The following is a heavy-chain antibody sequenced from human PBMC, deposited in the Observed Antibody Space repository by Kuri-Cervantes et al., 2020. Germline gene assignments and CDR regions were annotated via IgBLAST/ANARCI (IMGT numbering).Heavy chain of an antibody. CDR3: AKVPVYTAPNIDY. CDR2: IRTGGST. Sequence: GGSLRLSCAASGFTFSSYWMSWVRQAPGKGLEWVSSIRTGGSTFYADSVMGRFSISRDDAKNTLFLQMNNLRVEDTAVYYCAKVPVYTAPNIDYWGQGTLVTVSS. CDR1: GFTFSSYW. J-gene: IGHJ4*02. V-gene: IGHV3-23*01. D-gene: IGHD5-18*01.